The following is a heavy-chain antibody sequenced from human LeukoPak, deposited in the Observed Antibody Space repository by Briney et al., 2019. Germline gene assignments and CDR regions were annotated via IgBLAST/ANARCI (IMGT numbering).Heavy chain of an antibody. V-gene: IGHV4-59*01. Sequence: PSETLSLTCTVSGGSISSYYWSWIRQPPGKGPEWIGYIYYSGSTNYNPSLKSRVTISVDTSKNQFSLKLSSVTAADTAVYYCARSPLYSSSRFDYWGQGTLVTVSS. CDR3: ARSPLYSSSRFDY. D-gene: IGHD6-13*01. CDR1: GGSISSYY. J-gene: IGHJ4*02. CDR2: IYYSGST.